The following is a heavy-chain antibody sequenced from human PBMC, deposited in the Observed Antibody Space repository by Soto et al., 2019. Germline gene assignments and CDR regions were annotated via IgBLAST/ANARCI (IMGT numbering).Heavy chain of an antibody. CDR1: GVSVSSGDHY. Sequence: QVQLQESGPGLVKPSQTLSLTCTVSGVSVSSGDHYWSWLRQPPGKGLESIVYIQYGASTYYSPSLTSRTTISVDTSKNQFSLMLRSVTAADTAVYYCARGRGYGYGIDYWGQGTLVTVSS. V-gene: IGHV4-30-4*01. D-gene: IGHD5-18*01. CDR2: IQYGAST. CDR3: ARGRGYGYGIDY. J-gene: IGHJ4*02.